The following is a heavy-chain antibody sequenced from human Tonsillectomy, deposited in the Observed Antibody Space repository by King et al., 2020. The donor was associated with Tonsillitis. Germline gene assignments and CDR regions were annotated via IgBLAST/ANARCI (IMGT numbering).Heavy chain of an antibody. CDR3: VRGSDSAKLGD. V-gene: IGHV4-31*03. CDR2: IHHSGTN. CDR1: GGSTSFGGYY. Sequence: VQLQESGPGLVMPSQTLSLTCTVSGGSTSFGGYYWSWIRQHPGKGLEWVGSIHHSGTNYYNPSLKSRVTISSDTSNNQFSLRLMSVTAADTAGYYCVRGSDSAKLGDWGQGTLVTVSS. D-gene: IGHD3-3*01. J-gene: IGHJ4*02.